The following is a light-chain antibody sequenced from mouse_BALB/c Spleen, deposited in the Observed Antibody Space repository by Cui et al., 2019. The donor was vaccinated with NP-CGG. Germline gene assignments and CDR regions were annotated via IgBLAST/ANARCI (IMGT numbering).Light chain of an antibody. Sequence: QAVVTQGSALTTSPGETVTLTCSSSTGDVTTSNYANWVQEKPDHLFTGLIGGTNNRAPGVPARFSGSLIGDKVVLTITGAQTEDEAIYFCALWYSNHWVFGGGTKLTVL. CDR3: ALWYSNHWV. V-gene: IGLV1*01. J-gene: IGLJ1*01. CDR2: GTN. CDR1: TGDVTTSNY.